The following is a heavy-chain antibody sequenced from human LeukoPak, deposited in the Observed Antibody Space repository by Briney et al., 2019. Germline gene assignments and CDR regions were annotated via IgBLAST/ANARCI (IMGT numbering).Heavy chain of an antibody. D-gene: IGHD2-21*02. CDR1: GFTFSSYA. J-gene: IGHJ4*02. Sequence: GGSLRLSCAASGFTFSSYAMSWVRQAPGKGLEWVSAISGSGGSTYYAESAKGRFTISRDNAKNSLYLQMNSLRAEDTALYYCAKACGGDCYSIGFDYWGQGTLVTVSS. V-gene: IGHV3-23*01. CDR3: AKACGGDCYSIGFDY. CDR2: ISGSGGST.